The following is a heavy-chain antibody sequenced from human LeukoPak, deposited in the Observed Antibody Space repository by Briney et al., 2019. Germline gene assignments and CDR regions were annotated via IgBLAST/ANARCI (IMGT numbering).Heavy chain of an antibody. V-gene: IGHV3-23*01. Sequence: GGFLRLSCAASGFTFSSYAMSWVRQAPGKGLEWVSAISGSGGSTYYADSVKGRFTISRDNSKNTLYLQMNSLRAEDTAVYYCAKVGAAAGTSDYWGQGTLVTVSS. CDR1: GFTFSSYA. J-gene: IGHJ4*02. D-gene: IGHD6-13*01. CDR3: AKVGAAAGTSDY. CDR2: ISGSGGST.